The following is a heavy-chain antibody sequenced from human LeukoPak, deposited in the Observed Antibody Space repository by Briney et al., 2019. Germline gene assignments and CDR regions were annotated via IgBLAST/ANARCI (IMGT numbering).Heavy chain of an antibody. Sequence: GRSLRLSCVASGFTFSNHGMHWVRQAPGKGLEWVALTSYDGSKRYHADSVKGRFTISRDDSKNTLYLQMNSLTAEDTALYYCARDYSGNYCFDYWGQGTLVTVSS. D-gene: IGHD1-26*01. CDR3: ARDYSGNYCFDY. CDR2: TSYDGSKR. V-gene: IGHV3-30*04. J-gene: IGHJ4*02. CDR1: GFTFSNHG.